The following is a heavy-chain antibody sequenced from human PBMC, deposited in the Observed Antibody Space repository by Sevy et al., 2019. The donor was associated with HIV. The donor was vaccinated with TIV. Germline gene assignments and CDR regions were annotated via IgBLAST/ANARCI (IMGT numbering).Heavy chain of an antibody. V-gene: IGHV3-7*03. J-gene: IGHJ4*02. CDR3: AKDVY. CDR2: IKEDGSEK. CDR1: GFTFSTHW. Sequence: GGSLRVSCAASGFTFSTHWMSWVRQAPGKGLERVDNIKEDGSEKYYVDSVKGRFTISRDNAKNSLFLQMNSLRAEDTAVYYCAKDVYWGQGTLVTVSS.